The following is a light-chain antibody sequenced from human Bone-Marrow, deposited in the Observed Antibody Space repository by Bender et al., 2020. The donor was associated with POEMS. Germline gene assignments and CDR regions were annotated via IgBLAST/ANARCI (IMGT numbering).Light chain of an antibody. CDR2: EDN. V-gene: IGLV6-57*03. J-gene: IGLJ2*01. Sequence: FMLTQPHSVSESPGKTVTISCTRSSGSIASNFVQWYQQRPGSAPTTLIYEDNQRPSGVPDRFSGSIDSSSNSASLTISGLKTEDEADYYCQSYDLRNVVFGGGTKLSV. CDR3: QSYDLRNVV. CDR1: SGSIASNF.